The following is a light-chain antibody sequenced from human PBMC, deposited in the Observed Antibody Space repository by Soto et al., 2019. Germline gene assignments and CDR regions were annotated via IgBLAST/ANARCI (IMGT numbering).Light chain of an antibody. Sequence: EIVMTQSPATLSESPGERATLSCRASQNINSNLAWYQQKPGQAPRLLIYGASTRATGIPARFSGCGSGTEFTLTISSLQSEDFAVYYCQQYHNWPPRTFGQGTKVEIK. J-gene: IGKJ1*01. V-gene: IGKV3-15*01. CDR2: GAS. CDR1: QNINSN. CDR3: QQYHNWPPRT.